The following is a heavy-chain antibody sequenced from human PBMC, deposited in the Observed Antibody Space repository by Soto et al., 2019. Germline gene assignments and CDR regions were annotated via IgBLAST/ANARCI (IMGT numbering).Heavy chain of an antibody. CDR2: TYYRSKWYD. Sequence: SQTLSLTCAISGDSVSSASAAWNWIRQSPSRGLEWLGRTYYRSKWYDNYAVTVKGRITINPDTSKNQFSLQLSSVTPEDTAVYYCARWASPSKYFDYWGQGTLVTVSS. CDR3: ARWASPSKYFDY. D-gene: IGHD2-2*01. J-gene: IGHJ4*02. V-gene: IGHV6-1*01. CDR1: GDSVSSASAA.